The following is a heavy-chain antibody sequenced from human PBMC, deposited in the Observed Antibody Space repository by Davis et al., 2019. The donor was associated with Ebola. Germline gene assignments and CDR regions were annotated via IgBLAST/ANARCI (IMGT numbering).Heavy chain of an antibody. CDR2: ISSDSDYI. V-gene: IGHV3-21*04. Sequence: GESLKISCAASGFTFSTYSMSWVRQAPGKGLEWVSSISSDSDYIYYADSAKGRFTISRDNAKSSLYLQMNSLTAEDAAVYYCAKSGLSFGVVKYHYGMDVWGKGTTVTVSS. CDR3: AKSGLSFGVVKYHYGMDV. J-gene: IGHJ6*04. D-gene: IGHD3-3*01. CDR1: GFTFSTYS.